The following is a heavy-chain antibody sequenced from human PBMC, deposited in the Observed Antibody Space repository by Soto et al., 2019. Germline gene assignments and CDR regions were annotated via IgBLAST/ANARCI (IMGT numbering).Heavy chain of an antibody. D-gene: IGHD3-3*01. J-gene: IGHJ6*02. CDR2: IYKSGTT. CDR3: ARVQFFGVPNGPLSYYALDV. Sequence: SETLSLTCTVSGGAISSGEFYWYWIRQQPGKGLEWIGHIYKSGTTYYNPSLQSRVIISVDTSKNQFSLTLSFVTAADTAVYFCARVQFFGVPNGPLSYYALDVWGQGTTVTVSS. V-gene: IGHV4-31*03. CDR1: GGAISSGEFY.